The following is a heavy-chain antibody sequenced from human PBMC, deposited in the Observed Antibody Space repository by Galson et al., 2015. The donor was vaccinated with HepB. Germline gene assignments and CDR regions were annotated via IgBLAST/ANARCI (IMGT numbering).Heavy chain of an antibody. V-gene: IGHV7-4-1*02. Sequence: SVKVSCKASGYTFTSFGLLWVRQAPGQGLEWMGWINTNTAYTTYAQGLPVRFVFSLDTSVSTAYLQISSLKAEDTAVCYCARVASLEIAAAGHKYFQHWGQGTLVTVSS. D-gene: IGHD6-13*01. CDR1: GYTFTSFG. J-gene: IGHJ1*01. CDR3: ARVASLEIAAAGHKYFQH. CDR2: INTNTAYT.